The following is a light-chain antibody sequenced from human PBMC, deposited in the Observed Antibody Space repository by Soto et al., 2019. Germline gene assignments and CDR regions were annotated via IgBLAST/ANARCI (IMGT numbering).Light chain of an antibody. CDR1: SGSVSTSYY. CDR3: VLYMGIGVV. J-gene: IGLJ2*01. Sequence: QTVVTQEPSFSVSPGGTVTLTCGLSSGSVSTSYYPSWYQQTPGQAPRTLIYSTNTRSSGVPDRFSGSILGNKAALTITGAQADDESDYYCVLYMGIGVVFGGGTKLTVL. V-gene: IGLV8-61*01. CDR2: STN.